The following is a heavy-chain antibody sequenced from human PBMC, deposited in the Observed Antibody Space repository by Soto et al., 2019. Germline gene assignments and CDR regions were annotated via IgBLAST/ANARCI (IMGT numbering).Heavy chain of an antibody. D-gene: IGHD2-15*01. J-gene: IGHJ6*02. Sequence: QVQLVECGGGVVQPGRSLRLSCTASGFTFSSYGMHWVRQAPGKGLEWVAVIWYDGSNKYYADSVKGRFTISRDNSKNTLYLQMNSLRAEDTAVYYCARDRGGPPLRYYYGMDVWGQGTTVTVSS. V-gene: IGHV3-33*01. CDR2: IWYDGSNK. CDR1: GFTFSSYG. CDR3: ARDRGGPPLRYYYGMDV.